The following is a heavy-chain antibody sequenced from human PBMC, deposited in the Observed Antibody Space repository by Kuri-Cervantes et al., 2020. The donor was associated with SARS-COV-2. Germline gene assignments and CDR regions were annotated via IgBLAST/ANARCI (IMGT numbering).Heavy chain of an antibody. J-gene: IGHJ4*02. CDR2: ISSSGSTI. CDR3: ARGGIVGATGSVYFDY. Sequence: GGSLRLSCAASGFTFSSYEMNWVRQAPGKGLEWVSYISSSGSTIYYADSVKGRFTISRDNANNSVYLQMHGLRAEDTAVYYCARGGIVGATGSVYFDYWAQGTLVTVSS. CDR1: GFTFSSYE. V-gene: IGHV3-48*03. D-gene: IGHD1-26*01.